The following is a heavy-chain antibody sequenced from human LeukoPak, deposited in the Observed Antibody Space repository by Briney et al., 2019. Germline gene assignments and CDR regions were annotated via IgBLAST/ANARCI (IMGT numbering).Heavy chain of an antibody. J-gene: IGHJ4*02. Sequence: SETLSLTCTVSGGSISSSGYYWGWIRQPPGKGLEWIGSIYYSGSTYYNPSLKSRVTISVDTSKNQFSLKLSSVTAADTAVYYCATQTRYDFWSGYLADWGQGTLVTVSS. CDR2: IYYSGST. CDR3: ATQTRYDFWSGYLAD. CDR1: GGSISSSGYY. D-gene: IGHD3-3*01. V-gene: IGHV4-39*01.